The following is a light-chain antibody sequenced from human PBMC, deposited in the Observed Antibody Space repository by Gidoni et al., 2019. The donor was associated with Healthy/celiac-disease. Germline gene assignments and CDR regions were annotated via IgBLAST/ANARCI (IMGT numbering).Light chain of an antibody. J-gene: IGKJ1*01. CDR2: GAS. CDR1: QSVSSSY. V-gene: IGKV3-20*01. Sequence: EIVLTQSTGTLSLSPGERATLSCRASQSVSSSYLAWYQQKPGQAPRLLIYGASSRATGIPDRFSGSGSGTAFTLTISRLEPEDFAVYYCQQYGSSPTWTFGQGTKVEIK. CDR3: QQYGSSPTWT.